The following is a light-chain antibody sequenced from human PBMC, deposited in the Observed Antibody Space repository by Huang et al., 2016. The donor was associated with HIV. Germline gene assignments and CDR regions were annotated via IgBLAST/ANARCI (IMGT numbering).Light chain of an antibody. V-gene: IGKV3-11*01. J-gene: IGKJ3*01. CDR3: QQRSNWGGA. CDR2: EAS. CDR1: QSVSSY. Sequence: EIVLTQSPATLALSPGERASLSCRASQSVSSYVAWYHQKPGQAPRLLIYEASYRASGIPARFSGSGSGTDFTLTISSLEPEDSGVFYCQQRSNWGGAFGPGTKVEI.